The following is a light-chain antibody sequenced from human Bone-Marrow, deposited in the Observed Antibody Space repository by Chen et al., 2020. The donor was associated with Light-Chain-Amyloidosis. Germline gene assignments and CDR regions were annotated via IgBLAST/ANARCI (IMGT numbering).Light chain of an antibody. J-gene: IGLJ3*02. CDR3: GAWDISLSGRV. V-gene: IGLV1-51*01. CDR2: YSN. Sequence: QSALTQPPSLSAAPGKNVTISCSGSSSNIGKNYVSWFQQLPGTAPKLLIYYSNKRPSGIPDRFSGTQSRTSAALGITGLQTGDEADYYCGAWDISLSGRVFGGGTRLTIL. CDR1: SSNIGKNY.